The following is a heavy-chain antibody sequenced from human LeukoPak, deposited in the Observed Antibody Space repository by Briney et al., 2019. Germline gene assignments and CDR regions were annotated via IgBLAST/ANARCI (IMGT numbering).Heavy chain of an antibody. CDR2: ISYSGST. Sequence: SETLSLTCTVSGGSISSYYWSWIRQPPGKGLEWIGYISYSGSTSYNPSLKSRVTMSVDTSKNQFSLKLTSVIAADTAVYYCSRYYYGSSIYYYYFDCWGQGTLVTVSS. D-gene: IGHD3-22*01. CDR3: SRYYYGSSIYYYYFDC. J-gene: IGHJ4*02. CDR1: GGSISSYY. V-gene: IGHV4-59*01.